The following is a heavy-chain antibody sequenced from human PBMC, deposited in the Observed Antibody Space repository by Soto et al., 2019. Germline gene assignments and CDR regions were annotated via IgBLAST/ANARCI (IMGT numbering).Heavy chain of an antibody. J-gene: IGHJ6*02. V-gene: IGHV5-51*01. Sequence: GASLKISCQGSEYSIASYWIVWVRQMPGKDLEWMGIIYTGDSDTRYSPSFQGQVTISADKSLRTAYLQWTSLKASDTALYYCARTRSFTLGFYYDGMDVWGQGTTVTVSS. D-gene: IGHD6-6*01. CDR3: ARTRSFTLGFYYDGMDV. CDR1: EYSIASYW. CDR2: IYTGDSDT.